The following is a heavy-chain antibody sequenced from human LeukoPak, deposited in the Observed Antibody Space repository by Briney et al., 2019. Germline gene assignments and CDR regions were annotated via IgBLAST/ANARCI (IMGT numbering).Heavy chain of an antibody. CDR3: ARECPKTGGGFDY. CDR1: GFTFSDYY. Sequence: GGSLRLSCTASGFTFSDYYMGWIRQAPGKGLEWLSYMSGSGVLIHYADSVKGRFTLSRDKAKRSLYLQMNGLRVEDTAVYYWARECPKTGGGFDYWGQGTLVTVSS. CDR2: MSGSGVLI. D-gene: IGHD3-10*01. V-gene: IGHV3-11*01. J-gene: IGHJ4*02.